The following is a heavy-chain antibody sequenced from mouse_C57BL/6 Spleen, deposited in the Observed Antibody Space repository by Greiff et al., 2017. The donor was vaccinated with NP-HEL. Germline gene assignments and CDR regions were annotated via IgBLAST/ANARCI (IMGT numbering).Heavy chain of an antibody. D-gene: IGHD1-1*01. J-gene: IGHJ3*01. V-gene: IGHV1-82*01. Sequence: VQLHQSGPELVKPGASVKISCKASGYAFSSSWMNWVKQRPGKGLEWIGRIYPGDGDTNYNQKFKGKATLTVDKSSSTAYMQLSSLTSEDSAVYYCAMGDCYGSSPWFAYWGQGALVTVSA. CDR1: GYAFSSSW. CDR2: IYPGDGDT. CDR3: AMGDCYGSSPWFAY.